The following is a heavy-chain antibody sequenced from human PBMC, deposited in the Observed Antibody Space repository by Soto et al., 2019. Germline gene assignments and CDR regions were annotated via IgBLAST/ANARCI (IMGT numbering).Heavy chain of an antibody. J-gene: IGHJ6*02. V-gene: IGHV4-59*01. CDR1: GGSISSYY. CDR2: IYYSGST. D-gene: IGHD3-16*01. Sequence: SETLSLTCTVSGGSISSYYWSWIRQPPGKGLEWIGYIYYSGSTNYNPSLKSRVTISVDTSKNQFSLKLSSVTAADTAVYYCARTQAGNYGYYYYGMDVWGQGTTVTVSS. CDR3: ARTQAGNYGYYYYGMDV.